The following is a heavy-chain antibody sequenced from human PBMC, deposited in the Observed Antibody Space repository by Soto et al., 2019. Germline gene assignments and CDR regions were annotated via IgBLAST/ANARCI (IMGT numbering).Heavy chain of an antibody. CDR1: GGSISSYY. J-gene: IGHJ4*02. V-gene: IGHV4-59*01. Sequence: SETLSLTCTVSGGSISSYYWSWIRQPPGKGLEWIGYIYYSGSTNYNPSLKSRVTISVDTSKNQLYLKLSSVTAADTAVYYCARDYRGYDSYNFDYWGQGTLVTVSS. D-gene: IGHD5-12*01. CDR3: ARDYRGYDSYNFDY. CDR2: IYYSGST.